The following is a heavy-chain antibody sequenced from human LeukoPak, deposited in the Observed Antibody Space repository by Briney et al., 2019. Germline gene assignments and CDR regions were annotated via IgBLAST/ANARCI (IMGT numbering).Heavy chain of an antibody. V-gene: IGHV3-64*01. CDR1: GFTFGNYA. CDR3: ERGQTMPPDYIDY. J-gene: IGHJ4*02. CDR2: ISSNGGST. Sequence: AGYLRLSCVASGFTFGNYAIHWVHQAPGKGLEYVLGISSNGGSTDYANSVKGRFTISRDNSKNTLYLQMSNLRAEDMAVYYVERGQTMPPDYIDYWGQGTLVTVSS. D-gene: IGHD1/OR15-1a*01.